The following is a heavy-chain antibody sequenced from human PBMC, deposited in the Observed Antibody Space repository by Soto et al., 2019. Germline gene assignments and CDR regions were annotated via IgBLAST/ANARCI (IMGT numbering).Heavy chain of an antibody. CDR1: GDSITGSH. Sequence: SYTLSLTCTVSGDSITGSHWNWIRQPLGKPLEWIGYIYYRGSTNYNPSLKSRLTLSVDTSKNQIFLRLNSVTAADTAVYYCARAAIVGREENTWFAPWGQGIWVTVYS. D-gene: IGHD1-26*01. V-gene: IGHV4-59*01. J-gene: IGHJ5*02. CDR3: ARAAIVGREENTWFAP. CDR2: IYYRGST.